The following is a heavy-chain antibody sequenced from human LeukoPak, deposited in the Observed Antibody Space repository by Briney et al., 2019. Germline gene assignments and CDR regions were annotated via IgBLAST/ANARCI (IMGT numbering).Heavy chain of an antibody. CDR3: AKDPYDILTGYYWYF. D-gene: IGHD3-9*01. Sequence: PGGSLRLSCAASGFTFSSYAMSGVRQAPGKGLEWVSAISGSGGSTYYADSVKGRFTISRDNSKNTLYLQMNSLRAEDTAVYYCAKDPYDILTGYYWYFWGQGTLVTVSS. CDR1: GFTFSSYA. V-gene: IGHV3-23*01. CDR2: ISGSGGST. J-gene: IGHJ4*02.